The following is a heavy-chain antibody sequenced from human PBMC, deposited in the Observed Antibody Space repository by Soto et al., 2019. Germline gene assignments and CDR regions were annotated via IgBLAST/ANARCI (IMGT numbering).Heavy chain of an antibody. J-gene: IGHJ5*02. CDR2: IYYSGST. CDR3: ATSNWFDP. V-gene: IGHV4-4*02. CDR1: GGSISSSNW. Sequence: PSETLSLTCAVSGGSISSSNWWGWVRQPPWKGLEWIGAIYYSGSTYYNPSLRSRVTISVDTSKNQFSLKLSSVTAADTAVYYCATSNWFDPWGQGTLVTVSS.